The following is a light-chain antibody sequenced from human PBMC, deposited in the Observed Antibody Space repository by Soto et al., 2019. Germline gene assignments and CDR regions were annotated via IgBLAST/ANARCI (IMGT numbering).Light chain of an antibody. J-gene: IGKJ2*01. CDR1: QSVSTY. V-gene: IGKV3-11*01. CDR3: QQRSNGFT. Sequence: EIVLTQSPATLSLSPGERATLPCRASQSVSTYLAWYQQKPGQAPRLLIYDAFNRATGVPARFSGSGSGTDFTLTISILEPEDFAVYYCQQRSNGFTFGQGTKLEIK. CDR2: DAF.